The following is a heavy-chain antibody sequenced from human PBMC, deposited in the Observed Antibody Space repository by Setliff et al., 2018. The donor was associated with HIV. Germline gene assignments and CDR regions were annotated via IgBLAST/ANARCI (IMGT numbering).Heavy chain of an antibody. J-gene: IGHJ6*02. D-gene: IGHD6-13*01. Sequence: GGSLRLSCAASGFTFSSYSMNWVRQAPGKGLEWVSYISSSSSTIYYADSVKGRFTISRDNSRNTLFLQMNSLRPEDTAVYYCARDCRVGWVFTYGMDVWGQGTTVTVSS. CDR2: ISSSSSTI. V-gene: IGHV3-48*01. CDR1: GFTFSSYS. CDR3: ARDCRVGWVFTYGMDV.